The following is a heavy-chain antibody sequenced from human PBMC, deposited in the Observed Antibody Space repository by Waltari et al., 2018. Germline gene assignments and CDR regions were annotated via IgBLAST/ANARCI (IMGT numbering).Heavy chain of an antibody. CDR3: AKAFVLHGYNAFDI. V-gene: IGHV3-23*01. CDR1: GFTFSSYA. J-gene: IGHJ3*02. D-gene: IGHD5-12*01. CDR2: ISGSGGSR. Sequence: EVQLLESGGGLVQPGGSLRLSCAASGFTFSSYAMSWVRQAPGKGLEWVSAISGSGGSRYCGDSVKGRFTIARDNSKSTLYLQMNSLRAEDTAVYYCAKAFVLHGYNAFDIWGQGTMVTVSS.